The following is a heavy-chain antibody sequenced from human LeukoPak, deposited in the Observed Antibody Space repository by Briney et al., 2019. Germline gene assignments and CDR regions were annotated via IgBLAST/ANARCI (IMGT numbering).Heavy chain of an antibody. V-gene: IGHV3-73*01. D-gene: IGHD3-22*01. Sequence: GGALRLSCAASGFTFSGSAMHWVRQAAGKGGEWVGRIRSKANSYATAYAASVKGSFTISRDDSKNTAYLQMNSLKTEDTAVYYCTRRWDSSGYFLPLDYWGQGTLVTVSS. CDR2: IRSKANSYAT. J-gene: IGHJ4*02. CDR3: TRRWDSSGYFLPLDY. CDR1: GFTFSGSA.